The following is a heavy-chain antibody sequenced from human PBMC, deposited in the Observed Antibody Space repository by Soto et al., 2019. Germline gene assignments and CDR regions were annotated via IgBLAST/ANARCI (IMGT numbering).Heavy chain of an antibody. CDR3: ATRPPYSSNWATY. Sequence: EVQLVQARAEVRKPGESLKISCKASGYNFTNYWIGWVRQMPGKGLEWMGIIYPGDSDTRYSPSFQGQVTISADTSISTASLQWSSLRASDSAMYYCATRPPYSSNWATYWGQGTLVTVSS. D-gene: IGHD6-13*01. V-gene: IGHV5-51*03. J-gene: IGHJ4*02. CDR2: IYPGDSDT. CDR1: GYNFTNYW.